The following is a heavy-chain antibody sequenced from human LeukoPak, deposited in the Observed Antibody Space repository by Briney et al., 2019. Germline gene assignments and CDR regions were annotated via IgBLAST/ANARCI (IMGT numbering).Heavy chain of an antibody. CDR2: IDEAGKDR. J-gene: IGHJ4*01. CDR3: ARASPGVVFNYFDY. D-gene: IGHD2-15*01. Sequence: LPGGSLRLSCVASGFTIDSFYMSWVRQAPRKGLEWVANIDEAGKDRYYADSVKGRFTISRDNTKNSVFLDMTSLRVEDTATYFCARASPGVVFNYFDYWGQGALVPVSS. V-gene: IGHV3-7*01. CDR1: GFTIDSFY.